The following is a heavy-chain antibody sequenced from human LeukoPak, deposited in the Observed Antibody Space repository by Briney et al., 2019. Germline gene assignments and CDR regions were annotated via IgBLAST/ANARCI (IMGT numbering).Heavy chain of an antibody. CDR1: GYTFTEYY. D-gene: IGHD2-2*01. V-gene: IGHV1-2*02. Sequence: ASVKVSCKASGYTFTEYYMHWGRRAPGQGFEWMGWINPNDGDTNYAQKFQGRVTMTRDTSISTAHMEVSRLRSDDTAVYYCARANFLYCSSSTCLFDYWGQGTLVTVSS. CDR3: ARANFLYCSSSTCLFDY. CDR2: INPNDGDT. J-gene: IGHJ4*02.